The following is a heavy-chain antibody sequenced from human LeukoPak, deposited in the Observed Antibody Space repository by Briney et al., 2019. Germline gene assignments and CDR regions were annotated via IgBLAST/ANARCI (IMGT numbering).Heavy chain of an antibody. CDR1: GGSISSGDYY. J-gene: IGHJ4*02. CDR2: IYYSGST. Sequence: SETLSLTCTVSGGSISSGDYYWCWIRQPPGKGLEWIGYIYYSGSTYYNPSLKSRVTISVDTSKNQFSLKLSSVTAADTAVYYCARAKWELPYYFDYWGQGTLVTVSS. CDR3: ARAKWELPYYFDY. V-gene: IGHV4-30-4*01. D-gene: IGHD1-26*01.